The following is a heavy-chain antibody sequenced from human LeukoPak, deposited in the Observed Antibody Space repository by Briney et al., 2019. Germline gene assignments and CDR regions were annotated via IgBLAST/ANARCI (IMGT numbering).Heavy chain of an antibody. CDR3: VSSSGSYSWFDP. V-gene: IGHV4-38-2*02. CDR1: GYSISSCYL. J-gene: IGHJ5*02. D-gene: IGHD1-26*01. CDR2: IYNSGST. Sequence: SETLSLTCTVSGYSISSCYLQWGSQPPGRELLEGIGSIYNSGSTYYNPSLKSRVTISLDTSENQFSLKMSSVTAADTGVYYCVSSSGSYSWFDPWGEGTQVTVP.